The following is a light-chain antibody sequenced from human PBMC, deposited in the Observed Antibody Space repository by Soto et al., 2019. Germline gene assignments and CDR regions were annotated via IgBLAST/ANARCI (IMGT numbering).Light chain of an antibody. CDR3: CSFAGTYTLYV. V-gene: IGLV2-11*01. CDR2: DVS. J-gene: IGLJ1*01. CDR1: SSDVGGYNY. Sequence: QSVLTQPRSVSGSPGQSVTISCTGTSSDVGGYNYVSWYQQHPGKAPKLMIYDVSKRPSGVPDRFSGSKSGNAASLTISGLQAEDEADYYCCSFAGTYTLYVFGIGTKVT.